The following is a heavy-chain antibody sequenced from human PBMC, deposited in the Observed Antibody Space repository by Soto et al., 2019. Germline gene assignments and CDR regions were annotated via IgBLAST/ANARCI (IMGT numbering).Heavy chain of an antibody. D-gene: IGHD3-10*01. V-gene: IGHV3-21*01. J-gene: IGHJ4*02. CDR3: ARSSPGVWAY. CDR1: GFTFNNYS. Sequence: EVQLVESGGGLVKSGGSLRLSCTASGFTFNNYSMNWVRQAPGKGLEWVSSISRTSNYIFYADSVRGRFTISRDNGKNSLFLQMTSRRADDTAVYYCARSSPGVWAYWGQGTLVTVSS. CDR2: ISRTSNYI.